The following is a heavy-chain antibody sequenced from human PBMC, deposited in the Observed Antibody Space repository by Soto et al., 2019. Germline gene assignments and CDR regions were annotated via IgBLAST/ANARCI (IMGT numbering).Heavy chain of an antibody. Sequence: EVQLVESGGGLVQPGGSLRLSCTASGFTFNNKWMHWVRQAPGKGLVWVSRIDGYSTTTNYADSVKGRFTISRDNAKNTVFLHVNSLTDEDTAVYYCARGVAMGVDYWGQGTLVTVSS. V-gene: IGHV3-74*01. D-gene: IGHD1-26*01. CDR3: ARGVAMGVDY. CDR1: GFTFNNKW. J-gene: IGHJ4*02. CDR2: IDGYSTTT.